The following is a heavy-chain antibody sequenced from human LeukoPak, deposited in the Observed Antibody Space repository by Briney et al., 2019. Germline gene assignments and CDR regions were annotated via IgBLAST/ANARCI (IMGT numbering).Heavy chain of an antibody. D-gene: IGHD4-23*01. J-gene: IGHJ5*02. CDR2: IISIFGTA. CDR1: GGTFSSYA. Sequence: SVKVSCKASGGTFSSYAISWVRQAPGQGLEWMGGIISIFGTANYAQKFQGRVTIPADKSTRTAYMELSSLRSEDTAVYYCARGYGGPGRGWFDPWGQGTLVTVSS. CDR3: ARGYGGPGRGWFDP. V-gene: IGHV1-69*06.